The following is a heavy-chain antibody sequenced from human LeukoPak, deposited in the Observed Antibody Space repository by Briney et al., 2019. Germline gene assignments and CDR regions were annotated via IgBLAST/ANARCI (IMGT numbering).Heavy chain of an antibody. Sequence: SETLSLTCTVSGGSISSYYWSWIRQPPGKGLEWIGEINHSGSTNYNPSLKSRVTISVDTSKNQFSLKLSSVTAADTAVYYCARGISGTPIDYWGQGTLVTVSS. CDR2: INHSGST. CDR3: ARGISGTPIDY. D-gene: IGHD6-25*01. V-gene: IGHV4-34*01. CDR1: GGSISSYY. J-gene: IGHJ4*02.